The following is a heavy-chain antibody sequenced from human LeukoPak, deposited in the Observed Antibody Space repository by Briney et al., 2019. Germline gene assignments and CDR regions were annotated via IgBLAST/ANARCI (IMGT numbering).Heavy chain of an antibody. V-gene: IGHV1-69*05. CDR3: AREMAPNWFDP. D-gene: IGHD5-24*01. CDR2: IIPIFGTA. J-gene: IGHJ5*02. Sequence: SVKVSCKASGGTFSSYAISWVRQAPGQGLECMGGIIPIFGTANHAQKFQGRVTISTDESTTTAYMELSSLRSEDTAVYYCAREMAPNWFDPWGQGTLVTVSS. CDR1: GGTFSSYA.